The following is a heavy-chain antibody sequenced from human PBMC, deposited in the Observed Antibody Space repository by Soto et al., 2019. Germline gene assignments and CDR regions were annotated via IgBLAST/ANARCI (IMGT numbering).Heavy chain of an antibody. CDR3: TRWRTSMDYFEY. CDR1: GYSFPNYW. D-gene: IGHD2-8*01. Sequence: PGESLKISCKGSGYSFPNYWIGWVRQMPGKGLEWMGIIYPGDSDTRYSPSFQGQVTISADRSISTAYLQMNSLKIEDTAVYYCTRWRTSMDYFEYWGLGTLVTVSS. V-gene: IGHV5-51*01. CDR2: IYPGDSDT. J-gene: IGHJ4*02.